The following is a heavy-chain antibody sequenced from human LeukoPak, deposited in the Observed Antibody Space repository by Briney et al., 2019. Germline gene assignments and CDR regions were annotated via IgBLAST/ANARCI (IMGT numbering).Heavy chain of an antibody. CDR2: INPNSGGT. D-gene: IGHD1-26*01. V-gene: IGHV1-2*02. Sequence: ASVKVSCMSSGYTFTGYYMHWVRQAPGQGLAWMGWINPNSGGTNYAQKFQGRVTMTRDTSISTAYMELSRLRSDDTAVYYCARDTPGGGSYLMGYYYYGMDVWGQGTTVTVSS. CDR3: ARDTPGGGSYLMGYYYYGMDV. J-gene: IGHJ6*02. CDR1: GYTFTGYY.